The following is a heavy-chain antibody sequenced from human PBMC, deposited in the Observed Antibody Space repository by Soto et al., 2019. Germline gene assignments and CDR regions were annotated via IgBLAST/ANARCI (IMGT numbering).Heavy chain of an antibody. CDR1: GFTFSDYY. D-gene: IGHD3-22*01. CDR3: ARDLGYYDSSGYFDY. Sequence: QVQLVESGGSLVKPGRSLRLSCAASGFTFSDYYMSWIRQAPGKGLEWVSYISSSDSIYYADSVKGRFTISRDNAKNSLYLQMNSLRAEDTAVYYCARDLGYYDSSGYFDYWGQGTLVTVSS. V-gene: IGHV3-11*01. CDR2: ISSSDSI. J-gene: IGHJ4*02.